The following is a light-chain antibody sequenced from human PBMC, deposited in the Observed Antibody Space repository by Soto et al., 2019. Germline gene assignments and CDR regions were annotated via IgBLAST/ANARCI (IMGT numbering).Light chain of an antibody. CDR1: QSVRSN. V-gene: IGKV3-15*01. Sequence: EVLMTQSPATLSVSPGERATLSCGGSQSVRSNLAWYHQKPGQAPRLLIYGASTRATGIPARFSGSGSGTEFTLTISSLQSEDFAVYYCQQYDNWPPITFGHGTKVDIK. CDR2: GAS. CDR3: QQYDNWPPIT. J-gene: IGKJ1*01.